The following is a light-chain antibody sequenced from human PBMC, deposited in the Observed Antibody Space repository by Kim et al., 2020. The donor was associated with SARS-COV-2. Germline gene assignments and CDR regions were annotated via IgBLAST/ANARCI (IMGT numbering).Light chain of an antibody. Sequence: SYELTQPPSVSVSPGQTASITCSGDKLGDKYACWYQQKPGQSPVLVIYQDRKRPSGIPERFSGSNSGNTATLTIRETQTMDEADYYCQAWDSSIDVVFGGGTQLTVL. CDR3: QAWDSSIDVV. CDR2: QDR. J-gene: IGLJ2*01. CDR1: KLGDKY. V-gene: IGLV3-1*01.